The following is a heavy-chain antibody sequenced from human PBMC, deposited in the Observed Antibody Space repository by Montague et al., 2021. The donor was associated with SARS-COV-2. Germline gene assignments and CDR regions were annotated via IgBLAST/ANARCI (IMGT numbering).Heavy chain of an antibody. CDR1: GFTFSSYW. V-gene: IGHV3-7*03. CDR3: ARDSRIVGATGGMDV. Sequence: GSLRLSCAASGFTFSSYWMSWVRQTPGKGLEWVANIKPDGGEKHYVDSVKGRFTISRDNAKNSLNLQMDSLRAEDTALYYCARDSRIVGATGGMDVWGQGTTVIVSS. CDR2: IKPDGGEK. J-gene: IGHJ6*02. D-gene: IGHD1-26*01.